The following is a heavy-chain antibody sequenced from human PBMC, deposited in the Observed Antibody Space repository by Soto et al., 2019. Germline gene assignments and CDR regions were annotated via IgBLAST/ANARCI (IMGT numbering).Heavy chain of an antibody. CDR1: GLSMNSYY. CDR3: ARGDGTYCSGGSCPFDY. Sequence: PSETLSPTETGSGLSMNSYYMTWIRQPPEKGLEWIGYIYYSGSTNYNPSLKSRVTISVDTSKNQFSLKLSSVTAADTAVYYCARGDGTYCSGGSCPFDYCGQGTPVIVSS. J-gene: IGHJ4*02. D-gene: IGHD2-15*01. CDR2: IYYSGST. V-gene: IGHV4-59*01.